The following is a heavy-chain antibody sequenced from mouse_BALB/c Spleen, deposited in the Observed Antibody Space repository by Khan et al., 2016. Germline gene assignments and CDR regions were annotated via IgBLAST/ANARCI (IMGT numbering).Heavy chain of an antibody. D-gene: IGHD1-1*01. CDR3: AKKNSPYYGSSDGYFDV. J-gene: IGHJ1*01. V-gene: IGHV2-6-5*01. CDR1: GFSLTDYG. CDR2: IWGGGST. Sequence: QVQLKQSGPGLVAPSQSLSITCTVSGFSLTDYGVSWIRQPPGKGLEWLGVIWGGGSTYYNSALKSRLSISKDNSKSQAFLKLNSLQTDDTAMYYCAKKNSPYYGSSDGYFDVWGAGTTVTVSS.